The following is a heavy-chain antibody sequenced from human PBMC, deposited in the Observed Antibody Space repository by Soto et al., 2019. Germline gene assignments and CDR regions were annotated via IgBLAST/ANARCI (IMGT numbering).Heavy chain of an antibody. V-gene: IGHV1-3*01. D-gene: IGHD6-13*01. CDR3: ARDQGIAAAGTAH. Sequence: VQLVQSGAEVKKPGASVKVSCKASGYTFTSYAMHWVRQAPGQRLEWMGWINAGNGNTKYSQKFQGRVTITRDTSASTAYMELSSLRSEDTAVYYLARDQGIAAAGTAHWGQETLVTVSS. CDR1: GYTFTSYA. CDR2: INAGNGNT. J-gene: IGHJ4*02.